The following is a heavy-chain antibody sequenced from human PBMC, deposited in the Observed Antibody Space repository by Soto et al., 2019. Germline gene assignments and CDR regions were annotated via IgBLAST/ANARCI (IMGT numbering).Heavy chain of an antibody. CDR1: GFTFSSYW. D-gene: IGHD4-17*01. J-gene: IGHJ6*02. Sequence: EVQLVESGGGLVQPGGSLRLSCAASGFTFSSYWMSWVRQAPGKGLEWVANIKQDGSEKYYVDSVKGRFTISRDNAKNPQYLQMNSLRSEDTAVYYCSREGGSGDYFLGGMDVWGQGTTVTVSS. CDR2: IKQDGSEK. V-gene: IGHV3-7*01. CDR3: SREGGSGDYFLGGMDV.